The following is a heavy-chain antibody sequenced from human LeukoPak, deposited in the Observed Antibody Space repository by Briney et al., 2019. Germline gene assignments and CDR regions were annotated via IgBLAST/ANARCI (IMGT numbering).Heavy chain of an antibody. Sequence: PSETLSLTCAVYGGSFRGYYWSWIRQPPGKGLEWIGEINHSGSTNYNPSLKSRVIISVDTSKKQFPLKLSSVTAADTAVYYCARTRGYAFDYWGQGTLVTVSS. CDR2: INHSGST. J-gene: IGHJ4*02. CDR1: GGSFRGYY. V-gene: IGHV4-34*01. CDR3: ARTRGYAFDY. D-gene: IGHD5-18*01.